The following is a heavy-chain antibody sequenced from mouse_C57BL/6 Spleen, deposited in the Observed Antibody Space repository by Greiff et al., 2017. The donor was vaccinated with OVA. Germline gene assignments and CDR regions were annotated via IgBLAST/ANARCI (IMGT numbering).Heavy chain of an antibody. Sequence: VQLQQSGAELVRPGASVTLSCKASGYTFTDYEMHWVKQTPVHGLEWIGAIDPETGGTAYNQKFKSKATLTVDKPSSTAYMQLSSLTSEDSAVYYCARSNWYFDVWGTGTTVTVSS. D-gene: IGHD5-1*01. CDR2: IDPETGGT. CDR1: GYTFTDYE. CDR3: ARSNWYFDV. J-gene: IGHJ1*03. V-gene: IGHV1-15*01.